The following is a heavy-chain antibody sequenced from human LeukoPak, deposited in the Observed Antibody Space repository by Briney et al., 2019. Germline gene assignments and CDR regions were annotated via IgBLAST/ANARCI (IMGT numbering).Heavy chain of an antibody. J-gene: IGHJ2*01. D-gene: IGHD3-10*01. Sequence: SVKVSCKASGGTFSSYAISWVRQAPGQGPEWMGRIIPILGIASYAQKFQGRVTITADESTSTAYMELSSLRSEDTAVYYCARGAQVRYFDLWGRGTLVTVSS. V-gene: IGHV1-69*04. CDR2: IIPILGIA. CDR3: ARGAQVRYFDL. CDR1: GGTFSSYA.